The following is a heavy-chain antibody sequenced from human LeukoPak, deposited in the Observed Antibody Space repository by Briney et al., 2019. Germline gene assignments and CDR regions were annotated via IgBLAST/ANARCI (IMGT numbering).Heavy chain of an antibody. Sequence: QSGGSLRLSCAASGFTFSSYAMSWVRQAPGKGLEWVSAISGSGGSTYYADSVKGRFTISRDNSKNTLYLQMNSLRAEDTAVYYCAKGMGIIPLYGMDVWGQGTTVTVSS. CDR2: ISGSGGST. CDR3: AKGMGIIPLYGMDV. J-gene: IGHJ6*02. D-gene: IGHD3-3*01. V-gene: IGHV3-23*01. CDR1: GFTFSSYA.